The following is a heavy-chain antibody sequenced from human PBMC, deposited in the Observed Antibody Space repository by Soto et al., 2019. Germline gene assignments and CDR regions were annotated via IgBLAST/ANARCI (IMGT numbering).Heavy chain of an antibody. V-gene: IGHV4-4*02. J-gene: IGHJ6*02. D-gene: IGHD6-6*01. CDR3: ARELWYSSSSEVLDYYYGMDV. CDR1: GGSISSSNW. Sequence: SETLSLTCAVSGGSISSSNWWSWVRQPPGKGLEWIGEIYHSGSTNYNPSLKSRVTISVDKSKNQFSLKLSSVTAADTAVYYCARELWYSSSSEVLDYYYGMDVWGQGTTVTVSS. CDR2: IYHSGST.